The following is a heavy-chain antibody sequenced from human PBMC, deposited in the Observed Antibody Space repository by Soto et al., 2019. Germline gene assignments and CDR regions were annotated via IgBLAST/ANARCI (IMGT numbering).Heavy chain of an antibody. CDR2: MHYTGFS. D-gene: IGHD2-15*01. V-gene: IGHV4-59*02. Sequence: PSETLSLTCSFSGDSVTSHYLTWIRQSPEKGLEWIGYMHYTGFSHYNPSLKSRLTISVDTSKNQFSLKLTSVTAADTAVYYCARAMRDIVVVVAARPPPGAFDIWGQGTMVTVSS. CDR3: ARAMRDIVVVVAARPPPGAFDI. J-gene: IGHJ3*02. CDR1: GDSVTSHY.